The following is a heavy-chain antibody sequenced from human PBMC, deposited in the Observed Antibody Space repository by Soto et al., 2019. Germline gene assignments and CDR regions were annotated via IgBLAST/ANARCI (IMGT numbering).Heavy chain of an antibody. V-gene: IGHV4-31*03. CDR1: GASVSSGLYF. J-gene: IGHJ4*02. Sequence: QVQLQESGPGLVKPSQTLSLTCTVSGASVSSGLYFWNWIRQLPGKGLQWLGHVHPNGNIHYNPSLPSRFTMSMDTSNNQVSLQLNSVTVADTAVYYCVRGSDPYKCGFWGQGALVTVSS. D-gene: IGHD6-25*01. CDR2: VHPNGNI. CDR3: VRGSDPYKCGF.